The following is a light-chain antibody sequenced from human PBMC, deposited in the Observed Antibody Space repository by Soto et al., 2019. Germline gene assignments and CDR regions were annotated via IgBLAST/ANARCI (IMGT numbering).Light chain of an antibody. V-gene: IGLV2-14*01. Sequence: QSVLTQPASVSGSPGQSITISCTGSSSDVGGYKYVSWYQQYPGKAPKLMIYEVSNRPSGVSNRFPGSKSGNTASLTISGLQAEDEADYYCSSYTSSRTAVFGGGTKLTVL. J-gene: IGLJ2*01. CDR1: SSDVGGYKY. CDR3: SSYTSSRTAV. CDR2: EVS.